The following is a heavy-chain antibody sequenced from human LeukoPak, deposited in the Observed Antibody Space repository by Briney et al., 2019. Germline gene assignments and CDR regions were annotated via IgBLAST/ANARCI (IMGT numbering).Heavy chain of an antibody. V-gene: IGHV1-69*04. CDR3: ARPRYCSGSTCYSTYNNYWYFDL. CDR2: IIPILDIS. J-gene: IGHJ2*01. D-gene: IGHD2-15*01. CDR1: GGTFSSYA. Sequence: GASVKVSCKASGGTFSSYAISWVRQAPGQGLEWMGRIIPILDISNYAQNFQGRVTITADKSTSTAYMELSSLRSEDTAVYFCARPRYCSGSTCYSTYNNYWYFDLWGRGTLVTVSS.